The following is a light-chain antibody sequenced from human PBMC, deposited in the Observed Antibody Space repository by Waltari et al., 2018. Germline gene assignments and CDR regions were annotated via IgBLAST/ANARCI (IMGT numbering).Light chain of an antibody. CDR3: SSYAGSNTVV. J-gene: IGLJ2*01. CDR1: ISDVGGYDY. Sequence: QSALTQPPSASGSPGQSVTISCTGTISDVGGYDYVSWYQQHPGKAPKVRIYEVNKRPSGFPDRFAGSKSGSTASLTVSGLQADDEAAYYCSSYAGSNTVVFGGGTKLTVL. CDR2: EVN. V-gene: IGLV2-8*01.